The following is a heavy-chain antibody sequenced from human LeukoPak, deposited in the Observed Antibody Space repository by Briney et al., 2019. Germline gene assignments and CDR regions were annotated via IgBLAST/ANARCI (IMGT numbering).Heavy chain of an antibody. D-gene: IGHD4-17*01. V-gene: IGHV3-23*01. CDR2: ISGSGGST. CDR3: AKGYNPYGDYVPPKYFDY. Sequence: GGSLRLSCAASGFTFSSYAMSWVRQAPGKGLEWVSAISGSGGSTYYADSVKGRFTISRDNSKNTLYLQMNSLRAEDTAVYYCAKGYNPYGDYVPPKYFDYWGQGTLVTVSS. J-gene: IGHJ4*02. CDR1: GFTFSSYA.